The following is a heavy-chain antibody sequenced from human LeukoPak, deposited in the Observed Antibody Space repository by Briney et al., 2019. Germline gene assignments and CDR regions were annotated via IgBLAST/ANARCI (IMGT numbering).Heavy chain of an antibody. D-gene: IGHD4-17*01. CDR3: VRDDFGDYTRRFDP. Sequence: SETLSLTCTVSGGSISSNIYYWGWIRQPPGRGLEWIASINDGGSTYCNPSLKSRVTMSVDTSKNQFSLRLSSVTAADTAMYYCVRDDFGDYTRRFDPWGQGTLVTVSS. CDR2: INDGGST. J-gene: IGHJ5*02. V-gene: IGHV4-39*07. CDR1: GGSISSNIYY.